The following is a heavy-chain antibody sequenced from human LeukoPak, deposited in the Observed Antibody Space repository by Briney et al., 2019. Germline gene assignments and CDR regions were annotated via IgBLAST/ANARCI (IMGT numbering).Heavy chain of an antibody. J-gene: IGHJ4*02. D-gene: IGHD3-22*01. V-gene: IGHV4-59*08. CDR3: ARRNYDSSYYFDY. CDR1: GGLISSYY. Sequence: SETLSLTCTVSGGLISSYYWSWIRQPPGKGLEWIGYIYYSGSTNYNPSLKSRVTISVDTSKNQFSLKLSSVTAADTAVYYCARRNYDSSYYFDYWGQGTLVTVSS. CDR2: IYYSGST.